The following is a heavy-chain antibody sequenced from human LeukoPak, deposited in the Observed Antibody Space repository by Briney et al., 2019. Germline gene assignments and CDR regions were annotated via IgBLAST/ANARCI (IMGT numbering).Heavy chain of an antibody. CDR3: TRETSSRYFDY. CDR1: GYTLTSYD. CDR2: MNPNSGRT. Sequence: ASVKVSCKASGYTLTSYDINWVRQATGQGLEWMGWMNPNSGRTGYTQNFQGRITITRNTSISTAYMELSSLRSEDTAVYYCTRETSSRYFDYWGQGTLVTVSS. J-gene: IGHJ4*02. V-gene: IGHV1-8*01.